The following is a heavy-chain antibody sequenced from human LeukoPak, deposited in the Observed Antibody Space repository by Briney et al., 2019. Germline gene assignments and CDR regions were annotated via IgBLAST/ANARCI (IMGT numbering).Heavy chain of an antibody. Sequence: ASVKVSCKASGYTFTSYAMNWLRQAPGQGLEWMGWINTNTGNPTYAQGFTGRFVFSLDTSVSTAYLQISSLKAEDTAVYYCARDLFYGSGSHTGAFKVFDYWGQGTLVTVSS. D-gene: IGHD3-10*01. CDR3: ARDLFYGSGSHTGAFKVFDY. CDR2: INTNTGNP. J-gene: IGHJ4*02. CDR1: GYTFTSYA. V-gene: IGHV7-4-1*02.